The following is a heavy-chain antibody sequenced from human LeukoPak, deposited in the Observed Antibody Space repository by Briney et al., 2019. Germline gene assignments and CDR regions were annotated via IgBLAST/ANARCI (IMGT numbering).Heavy chain of an antibody. D-gene: IGHD1-26*01. Sequence: GGSLRLSCAASGFTFSNYNMNWVRQAPGKGLEWVSSISSSNNYIYYADSVKGRFTISRDNAKNSLYLQMNSLRAEDTAVYYCAISGSYPPLDYWGQGTLVTVSS. CDR2: ISSSNNYI. J-gene: IGHJ4*02. CDR1: GFTFSNYN. CDR3: AISGSYPPLDY. V-gene: IGHV3-21*01.